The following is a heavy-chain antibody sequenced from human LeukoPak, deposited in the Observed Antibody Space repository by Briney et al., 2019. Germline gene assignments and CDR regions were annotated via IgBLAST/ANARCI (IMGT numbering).Heavy chain of an antibody. Sequence: PSETLSLTCAVYGGSFSGYYWSWIRQPPGKGLEWIGEINHSGSTNYNPSLKSRVTISVDTSKNQFSLKLSSVTAADTAVYYCARADGSEEYYFDYWGQGTLVTVSS. V-gene: IGHV4-34*01. CDR1: GGSFSGYY. D-gene: IGHD3-10*01. CDR3: ARADGSEEYYFDY. J-gene: IGHJ4*02. CDR2: INHSGST.